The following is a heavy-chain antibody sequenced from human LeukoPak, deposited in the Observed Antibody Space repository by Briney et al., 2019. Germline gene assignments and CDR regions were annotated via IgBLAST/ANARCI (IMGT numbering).Heavy chain of an antibody. V-gene: IGHV3-30-3*01. J-gene: IGHJ6*03. CDR1: GFTFSSYS. CDR2: ISYDGSNK. D-gene: IGHD2-2*01. CDR3: ARDLHCGSTRCQEVSVYMDV. Sequence: GGSLRLSCAASGFTFSSYSMHWVRQAPGKGLEWAAVISYDGSNKYYADSVKGRFTISRDNSKNTLYLQMNSLRAEDTAVYYCARDLHCGSTRCQEVSVYMDVWGRGITVTVSS.